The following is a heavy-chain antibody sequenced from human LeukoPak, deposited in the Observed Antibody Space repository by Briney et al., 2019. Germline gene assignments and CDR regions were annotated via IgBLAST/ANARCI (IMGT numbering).Heavy chain of an antibody. D-gene: IGHD5-24*01. Sequence: SETLSLTCTVSGGSITSSSYYWGWIRQPPGKGLEGIGSIYYSGSTYYNPSVKSRVTISVDTSKNQFSLKLSSVTAADTAVYYCARGRRDGYTLYYMDVWAKGTTVTISS. CDR2: IYYSGST. CDR1: GGSITSSSYY. CDR3: ARGRRDGYTLYYMDV. V-gene: IGHV4-39*01. J-gene: IGHJ6*03.